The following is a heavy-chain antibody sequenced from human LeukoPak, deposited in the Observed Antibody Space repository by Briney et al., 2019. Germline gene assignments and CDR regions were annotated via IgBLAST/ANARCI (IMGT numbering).Heavy chain of an antibody. CDR1: GFTFSSYS. CDR3: ARDNPGSGLTAAFDI. J-gene: IGHJ3*02. Sequence: KPGGSLRLSCAASGFTFSSYSMNWVRQAPGKGLEWVSSISSSSSYIYYADSVKGRFTISRDNAKNSLYLQMNSLRAEDTAVYYCARDNPGSGLTAAFDIWGQGTMVTVSS. CDR2: ISSSSSYI. D-gene: IGHD4/OR15-4a*01. V-gene: IGHV3-21*01.